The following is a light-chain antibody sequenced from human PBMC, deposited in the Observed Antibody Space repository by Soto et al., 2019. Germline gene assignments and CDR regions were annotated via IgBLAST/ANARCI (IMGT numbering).Light chain of an antibody. V-gene: IGKV3-11*01. J-gene: IGKJ5*01. CDR1: QSVRSY. CDR3: QQRSSWPRIT. Sequence: ESMLTQYPASLSLSPGEGATLSCRASQSVRSYLAWYQQKPGQAPRLLIYDASNRAPGIPARFSGSGSGTDFTLTISSLEPDDFAVYYCQQRSSWPRITFGQGTRLEI. CDR2: DAS.